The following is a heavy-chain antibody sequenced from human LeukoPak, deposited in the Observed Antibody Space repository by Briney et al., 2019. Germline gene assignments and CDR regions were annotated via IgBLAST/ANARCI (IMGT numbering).Heavy chain of an antibody. Sequence: TGGSLRLSCAASGFTFSSYEMIWVRPAPGKGLEWISYISSNGSNTYYADSLKGRFTISRDNAKNSLYLQMNSLRAEDTAVYYCARGGQRWPIYYWGQGTLVTVSS. CDR3: ARGGQRWPIYY. J-gene: IGHJ4*02. D-gene: IGHD6-19*01. CDR1: GFTFSSYE. CDR2: ISSNGSNT. V-gene: IGHV3-48*03.